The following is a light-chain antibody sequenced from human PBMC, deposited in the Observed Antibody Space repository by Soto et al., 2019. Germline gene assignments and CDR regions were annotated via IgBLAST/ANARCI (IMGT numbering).Light chain of an antibody. CDR1: SGHSSYA. J-gene: IGLJ3*02. CDR2: VNSDGSH. V-gene: IGLV4-69*01. Sequence: QLVLTQSPSASASLGASVKLTCTLSSGHSSYAIAWHQQQPDKGPRYLMKVNSDGSHTKGDGIPDRFSGSSSGPERYLTISSLQSEDEADYYCQTWGTGIHWVFGGGTKLTVL. CDR3: QTWGTGIHWV.